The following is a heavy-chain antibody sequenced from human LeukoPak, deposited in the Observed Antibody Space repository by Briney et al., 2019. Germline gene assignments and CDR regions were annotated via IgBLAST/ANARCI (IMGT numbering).Heavy chain of an antibody. CDR3: ARHSGSYSFDY. CDR1: GGSTSSYY. CDR2: TYYSGST. J-gene: IGHJ4*02. Sequence: SETLSLTCTVSGGSTSSYYWSWIRQPPEKGLEWIGYTYYSGSTNHNPSLKSRVTMSVDTSKNQFSLKLSSVTAADTAVYFCARHSGSYSFDYWGQGTLVTVSS. D-gene: IGHD2-2*02. V-gene: IGHV4-59*08.